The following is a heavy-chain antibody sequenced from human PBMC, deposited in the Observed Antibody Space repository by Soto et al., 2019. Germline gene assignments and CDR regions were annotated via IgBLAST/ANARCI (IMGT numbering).Heavy chain of an antibody. D-gene: IGHD2-15*01. V-gene: IGHV6-1*01. CDR3: ARDQNVVVAASYNWFDP. CDR1: GDSVSSNSAA. Sequence: SQTLSLTCAISGDSVSSNSAAWSWIRQSPSRGLEWLGRTYYRSKWYNDYAVSVKSRITINPDTSKNQFSLQLNSVTPEDTAVDYCARDQNVVVAASYNWFDPWGQGTLVTVSS. J-gene: IGHJ5*02. CDR2: TYYRSKWYN.